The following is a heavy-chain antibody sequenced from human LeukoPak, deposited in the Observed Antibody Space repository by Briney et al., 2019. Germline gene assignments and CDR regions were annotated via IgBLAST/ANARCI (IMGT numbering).Heavy chain of an antibody. CDR2: ISYDGHYK. V-gene: IGHV3-30*04. CDR3: VRDLLVGSRDYFDL. D-gene: IGHD1-26*01. Sequence: GSLRLSCAASGFAFSYSSMHWVRQAPGKGLEWVAGISYDGHYKGYADSVRGRFTISRDDSKNHLYLEMSGLRPEDAALYYCVRDLLVGSRDYFDLWGQGALVTVSS. CDR1: GFAFSYSS. J-gene: IGHJ4*02.